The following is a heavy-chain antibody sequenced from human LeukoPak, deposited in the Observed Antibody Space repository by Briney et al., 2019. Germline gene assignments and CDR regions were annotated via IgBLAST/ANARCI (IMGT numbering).Heavy chain of an antibody. CDR1: GFTFSSYA. D-gene: IGHD3-22*01. CDR2: ISSNGGST. CDR3: ARDLYDSSGLDAFDI. Sequence: GGSLRLSCVASGFTFSSYAMHWVRQAPGKGLESVSAISSNGGSTYYANSVKRRFTISRDNSKNTLYLQMGSLRAEDMAVYYCARDLYDSSGLDAFDIWGQGTMVTVSS. V-gene: IGHV3-64*01. J-gene: IGHJ3*02.